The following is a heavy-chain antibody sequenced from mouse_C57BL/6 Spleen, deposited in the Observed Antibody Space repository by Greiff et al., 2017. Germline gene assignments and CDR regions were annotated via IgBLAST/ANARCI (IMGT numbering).Heavy chain of an antibody. CDR2: IRNKANGYTT. CDR3: ARYGLGRRDWYFDV. Sequence: EVNLVESGGGLVQPGGSLSLSCAASGFTFTDYYMSWVRQPPGKALEWLGFIRNKANGYTTEYSASVKGRFTISRDNSQSILYLQMNALRAEDSATYYCARYGLGRRDWYFDVWGTGTTVTVSS. J-gene: IGHJ1*03. D-gene: IGHD4-1*01. V-gene: IGHV7-3*01. CDR1: GFTFTDYY.